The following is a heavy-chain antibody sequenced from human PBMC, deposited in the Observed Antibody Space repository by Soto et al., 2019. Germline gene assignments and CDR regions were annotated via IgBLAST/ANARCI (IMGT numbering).Heavy chain of an antibody. CDR2: INHSGST. CDR1: GGSFSGYN. D-gene: IGHD3-22*01. J-gene: IGHJ4*02. CDR3: AREVMRYYDSSGYSAFDY. Sequence: PSETLSLTCAVYGGSFSGYNWTWIRQPPGKGLEWIGEINHSGSTNYNPSLKSRVTISVDTSKNQFSLKLSSVTAADTAVYYCAREVMRYYDSSGYSAFDYWGQGTLVTV. V-gene: IGHV4-34*01.